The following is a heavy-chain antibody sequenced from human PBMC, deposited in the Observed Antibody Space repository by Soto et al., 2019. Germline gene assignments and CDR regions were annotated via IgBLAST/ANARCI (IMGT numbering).Heavy chain of an antibody. Sequence: SETLSLTCAAPGASVSSTYWWSWVRQPPGKGLEWIGEINHSGSTNYNPSLKSRVTISVDTSKNQFSLKLSSVTAADTAVYYCARATVVTPVDYWGQGTLVTVSS. V-gene: IGHV4-4*02. D-gene: IGHD4-17*01. CDR1: GASVSSTYW. CDR2: INHSGST. CDR3: ARATVVTPVDY. J-gene: IGHJ4*02.